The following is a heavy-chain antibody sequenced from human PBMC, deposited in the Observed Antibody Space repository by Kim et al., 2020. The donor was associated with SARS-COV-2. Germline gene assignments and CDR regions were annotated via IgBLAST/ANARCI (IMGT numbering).Heavy chain of an antibody. V-gene: IGHV3-11*01. CDR2: ISSSGSTI. D-gene: IGHD6-6*01. Sequence: GGSLRLSCAASGFTFSDYYMSWIRQAPGKGLEWVSYISSSGSTIYYADSVKGRFTISRDNAKNSLYLQMNSLRAEDTAVYYCASEISSIAARKRYYYYYMDVWGKGTTVTVSS. CDR1: GFTFSDYY. J-gene: IGHJ6*03. CDR3: ASEISSIAARKRYYYYYMDV.